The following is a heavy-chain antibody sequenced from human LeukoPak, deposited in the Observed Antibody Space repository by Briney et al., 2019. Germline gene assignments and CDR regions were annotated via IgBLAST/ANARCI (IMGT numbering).Heavy chain of an antibody. CDR1: GFTFSDHF. J-gene: IGHJ4*02. CDR3: TSLGSISLASLD. Sequence: PGGSLRLSCVASGFTFSDHFMDWVRQAPGKGLEWVGFIRSEFYGGTTEYAASLKGRFNISRDDSTGIAYLQMDSLNTEDTGVYYCTSLGSISLASLDWGQGTLVTVSS. V-gene: IGHV3-49*04. D-gene: IGHD6-19*01. CDR2: IRSEFYGGTT.